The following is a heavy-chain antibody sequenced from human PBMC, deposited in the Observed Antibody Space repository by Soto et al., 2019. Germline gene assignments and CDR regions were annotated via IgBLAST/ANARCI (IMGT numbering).Heavy chain of an antibody. CDR3: ARDAVASRGIDY. D-gene: IGHD6-19*01. CDR2: IIGNGRGA. V-gene: IGHV3-74*01. J-gene: IGHJ4*02. Sequence: EVQLVESGGALVQPGGSLRLSCVASGFSFSDSWMHWVRQAPGKGLVWLSRIIGNGRGADYAESVKGQFTISRDNAKNTVYLQMHSMTDDDTAVYYGARDAVASRGIDYLGQGTLVTVSS. CDR1: GFSFSDSW.